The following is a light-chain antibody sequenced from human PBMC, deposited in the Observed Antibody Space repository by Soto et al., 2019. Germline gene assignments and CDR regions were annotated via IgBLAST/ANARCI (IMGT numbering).Light chain of an antibody. J-gene: IGKJ1*01. CDR1: QSISSY. V-gene: IGKV1-9*01. CDR2: YAS. Sequence: DIQVTQSPSSLSASVGDRVTITCRASQSISSYLSWYHQKPGKAPRLLIYYASTLESGVPSRFSGSGSGTEFTLTISSLQPDDFATYYCQQYNSYSFGQGTKVDIK. CDR3: QQYNSYS.